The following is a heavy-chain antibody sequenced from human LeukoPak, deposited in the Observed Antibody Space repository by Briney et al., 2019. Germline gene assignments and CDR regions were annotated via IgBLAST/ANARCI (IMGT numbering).Heavy chain of an antibody. CDR1: GFTFSSYA. CDR3: ARSGLGCSSTSCYNKGLRPSDY. J-gene: IGHJ4*02. CDR2: INHSGST. V-gene: IGHV4-34*01. D-gene: IGHD2-2*02. Sequence: GSLRLSCAASGFTFSSYAMSWIRQPPGKGLEWIGEINHSGSTNYNPSLKSRVTISVDTSKNQFSLKLSSVTAADTAVYYCARSGLGCSSTSCYNKGLRPSDYWGQGTLVTVSS.